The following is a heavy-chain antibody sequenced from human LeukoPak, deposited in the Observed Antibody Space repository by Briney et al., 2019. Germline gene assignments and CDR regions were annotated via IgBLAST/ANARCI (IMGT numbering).Heavy chain of an antibody. V-gene: IGHV4-38-2*01. CDR3: ARGDSSCYCDY. J-gene: IGHJ4*02. CDR2: IYHSGST. D-gene: IGHD3-22*01. Sequence: SETLSLTCAVSGYSISSGYYWGWIRQPPGKGLEWSGSIYHSGSTYYNPSLKSRVTISVDTSKNQFSLKLSSVTAADTAVHYCARGDSSCYCDYWGQGTLVTVSS. CDR1: GYSISSGYY.